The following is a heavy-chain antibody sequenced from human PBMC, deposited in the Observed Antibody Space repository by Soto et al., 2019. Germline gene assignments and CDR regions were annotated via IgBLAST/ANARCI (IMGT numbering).Heavy chain of an antibody. V-gene: IGHV3-33*01. J-gene: IGHJ4*02. D-gene: IGHD4-17*01. CDR2: IWYDGSNK. CDR1: GFTFSSYG. Sequence: GGSLRLSCAASGFTFSSYGMHWVRQAPGKGLEWVAVIWYDGSNKYYADSVKGRFTISRDNSKNTLYLQMNSLRAEDTAVYYCARDPTFPIYGDPIYFDYWGQGTLVTVSS. CDR3: ARDPTFPIYGDPIYFDY.